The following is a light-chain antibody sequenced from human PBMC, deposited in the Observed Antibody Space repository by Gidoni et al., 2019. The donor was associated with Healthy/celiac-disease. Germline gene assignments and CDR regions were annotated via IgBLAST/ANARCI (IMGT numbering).Light chain of an antibody. CDR2: DAS. CDR1: QSVSSY. V-gene: IGKV3-11*01. J-gene: IGKJ4*01. CDR3: QQRSNWLT. Sequence: EIVLTQSPATLSLSPGERATLSCRASQSVSSYLDWYQQKPGQAPRLLIYDASNRATGIPARFSGSGSRTDFTLTIISLAPEDFAVYYCQQRSNWLTFGGGTKVEIK.